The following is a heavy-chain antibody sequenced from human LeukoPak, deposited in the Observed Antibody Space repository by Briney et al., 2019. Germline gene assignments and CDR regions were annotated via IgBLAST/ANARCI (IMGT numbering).Heavy chain of an antibody. Sequence: GGSLRLSCAASGFTFSSYAMSWVRQAPGKGLEWVSAISGSDGSTYYADSVKGRFTISRDNSKNTLYLQMNSLSTEDTAVYYCEKDLGGSGDYRPYWGQGSVVTVSS. J-gene: IGHJ4*02. D-gene: IGHD2-21*02. CDR2: ISGSDGST. CDR1: GFTFSSYA. CDR3: EKDLGGSGDYRPY. V-gene: IGHV3-23*01.